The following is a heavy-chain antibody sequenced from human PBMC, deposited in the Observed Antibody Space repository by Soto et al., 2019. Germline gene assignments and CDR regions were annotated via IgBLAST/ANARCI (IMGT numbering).Heavy chain of an antibody. Sequence: QVQLVQSGAEVQKPGSSVKVSCKASGGTFSSYAISWVRQAPGQGLEWMGGIIPIFGTANYAQKFQGRVTITADKSTSTAYMELSSLRSEDTAVYYCARGPSGGDYYYYGMDVWGQGTTVTVSS. CDR3: ARGPSGGDYYYYGMDV. D-gene: IGHD3-10*01. V-gene: IGHV1-69*06. CDR2: IIPIFGTA. J-gene: IGHJ6*02. CDR1: GGTFSSYA.